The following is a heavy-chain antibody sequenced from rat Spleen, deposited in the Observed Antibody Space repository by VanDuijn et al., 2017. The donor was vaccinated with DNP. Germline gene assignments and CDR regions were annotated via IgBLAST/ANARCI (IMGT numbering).Heavy chain of an antibody. CDR3: ARDKITIAATWPFAY. Sequence: EVQLVESGGDPVQPGRSLTLSCVVSGFTFNKDWMTWVRQVPGKGLEWIASITTGGEITYYPDSVKGRFTISRDNAKNTLYLQMNSLRSEDTATYYCARDKITIAATWPFAYWGQGTLVTVSS. V-gene: IGHV5-31*01. CDR1: GFTFNKDW. D-gene: IGHD1-2*01. CDR2: ITTGGEIT. J-gene: IGHJ3*01.